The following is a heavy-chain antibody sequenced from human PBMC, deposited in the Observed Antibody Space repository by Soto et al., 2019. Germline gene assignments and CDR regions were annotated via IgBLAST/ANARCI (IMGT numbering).Heavy chain of an antibody. J-gene: IGHJ3*02. CDR1: GLSLTTHGVG. D-gene: IGHD3-3*02. CDR2: ISWNDGR. V-gene: IGHV2-5*01. Sequence: QISLKESGPTLVKPTQTLTLTCSFSGLSLTTHGVGVGWIRQPPGKALEWLAFISWNDGRRYSPSLKTRLTITMVTSKNQVVLTTTNVDPAHTGTCFSANRPPKFSIAWLAFDIWAHGTKVAVSS. CDR3: ANRPPKFSIAWLAFDI.